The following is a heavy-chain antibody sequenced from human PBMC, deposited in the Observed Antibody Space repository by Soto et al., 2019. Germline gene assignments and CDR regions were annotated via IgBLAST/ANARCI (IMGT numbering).Heavy chain of an antibody. CDR1: GGSFSGYD. J-gene: IGHJ4*02. D-gene: IGHD2-8*02. Sequence: QVQLQQWGAGLLKPSETLSLTCAVYGGSFSGYDWTWIRQPPGTGLEWIGEINHSGSSNYNPSLKSRVTISVDTSKNQFSRKLTSVTAADSAVYYCARDKITGRFDYWGQGTLVTVSS. CDR3: ARDKITGRFDY. CDR2: INHSGSS. V-gene: IGHV4-34*01.